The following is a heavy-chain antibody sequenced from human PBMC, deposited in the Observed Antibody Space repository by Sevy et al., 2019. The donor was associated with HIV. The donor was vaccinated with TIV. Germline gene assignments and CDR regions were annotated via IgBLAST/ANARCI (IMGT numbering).Heavy chain of an antibody. CDR3: ARQGRYYDFWSGYFWFDP. J-gene: IGHJ5*02. V-gene: IGHV4-39*01. CDR1: GGSISSSSYY. CDR2: IYYSGST. Sequence: SETLSLTCTVSGGSISSSSYYWGWIRQPPGKGLEWIGSIYYSGSTYYNPSLKSRVTISVDTSKNQFSLKLSSVTAADTAGYYCARQGRYYDFWSGYFWFDPWGQGTLVTVSS. D-gene: IGHD3-3*01.